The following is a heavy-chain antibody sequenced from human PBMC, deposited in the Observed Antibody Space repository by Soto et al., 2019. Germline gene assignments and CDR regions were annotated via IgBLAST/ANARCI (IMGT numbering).Heavy chain of an antibody. V-gene: IGHV3-9*01. D-gene: IGHD3-10*01. J-gene: IGHJ6*02. Sequence: LRLSCAACGFTFGDYAMHWVRQASVKRLDWVSGISGNSGYIGYAESVKGRFTICRDNAKNSVYLQMTSLRAEDTALYYCGKSYYYGSGSNPYGLDVWGQGTTVTVSS. CDR3: GKSYYYGSGSNPYGLDV. CDR1: GFTFGDYA. CDR2: ISGNSGYI.